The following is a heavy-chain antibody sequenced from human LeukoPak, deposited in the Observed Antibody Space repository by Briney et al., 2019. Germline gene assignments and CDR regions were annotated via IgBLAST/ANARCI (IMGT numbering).Heavy chain of an antibody. CDR3: AKVGQWLVRRYFDY. CDR1: GFTFSRYG. CDR2: ISYDGRNK. Sequence: PEGSLRLSCAASGFTFSRYGMHWVRQAPGKGLEWVAVISYDGRNKYYADSVKGRFTISRDNSKNTLYLQMNSLRAEDTAVYYCAKVGQWLVRRYFDYWGQGTLVTVSS. D-gene: IGHD6-19*01. V-gene: IGHV3-30*18. J-gene: IGHJ4*02.